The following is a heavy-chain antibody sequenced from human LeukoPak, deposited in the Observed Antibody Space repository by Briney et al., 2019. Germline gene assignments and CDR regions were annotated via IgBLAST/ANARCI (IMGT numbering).Heavy chain of an antibody. CDR3: AIDPNRVTAIPGY. CDR1: GYTFTNYG. J-gene: IGHJ4*02. V-gene: IGHV1-18*01. D-gene: IGHD2-21*02. CDR2: ISAYNGNT. Sequence: ASVKVSCKASGYTFTNYGINWVRQAPRQGLEWMGWISAYNGNTNYAQKLQGRVTMTTDTSTSTAYMELRRLRSDDTAVYYCAIDPNRVTAIPGYWGQGTLVTVSS.